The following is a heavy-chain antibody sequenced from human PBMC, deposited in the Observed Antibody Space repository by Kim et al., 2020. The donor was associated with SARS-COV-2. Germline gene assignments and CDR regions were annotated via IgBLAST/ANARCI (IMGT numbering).Heavy chain of an antibody. D-gene: IGHD1-26*01. J-gene: IGHJ3*02. V-gene: IGHV3-23*01. CDR2: IGGSGGTT. Sequence: GGSLRLSCATSGFTFSSFAMNWFRQAPGKGLEWVSAIGGSGGTTYYAESVKDRFTISRDNSKNTVFLQMRSLRVEDTAVYYCAKVLSGGYVGNDAFGIWG. CDR1: GFTFSSFA. CDR3: AKVLSGGYVGNDAFGI.